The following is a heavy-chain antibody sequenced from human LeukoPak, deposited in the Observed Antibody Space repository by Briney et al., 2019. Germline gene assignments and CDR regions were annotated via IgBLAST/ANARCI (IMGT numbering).Heavy chain of an antibody. CDR2: INSDGSIT. D-gene: IGHD5-18*01. CDR3: ARDAVDTANAV. CDR1: GFTFTTYW. Sequence: GGSLRLSCAASGFTFTTYWMHWVRQAPGKGLVWVSHINSDGSITSYADSVKGRFTISRDNAKNTLYLQMNSLRAEDTAVYYRARDAVDTANAVWGQGTTVTVSS. J-gene: IGHJ6*02. V-gene: IGHV3-74*01.